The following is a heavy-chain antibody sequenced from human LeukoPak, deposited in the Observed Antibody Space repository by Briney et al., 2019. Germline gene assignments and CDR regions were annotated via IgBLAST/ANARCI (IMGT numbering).Heavy chain of an antibody. D-gene: IGHD1-26*01. CDR1: GGTFSSYA. CDR2: IIPIFGIA. J-gene: IGHJ4*02. CDR3: ARDDSGSYYGDY. Sequence: SVKVSCKASGGTFSSYAISWVRQAPGQGLEWMGRIIPIFGIANYAQKFQGRVTITADKSTSTAYMELSSLRSEDTAVYYCARDDSGSYYGDYWGQGTLVTVSS. V-gene: IGHV1-69*04.